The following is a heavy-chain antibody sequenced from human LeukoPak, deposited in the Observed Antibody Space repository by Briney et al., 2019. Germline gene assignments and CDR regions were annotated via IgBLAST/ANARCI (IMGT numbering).Heavy chain of an antibody. CDR1: GFTFSNYN. J-gene: IGHJ4*02. V-gene: IGHV3-21*01. CDR2: ISSGSSYK. D-gene: IGHD1-14*01. CDR3: ARVRLNHFDY. Sequence: GGSLRLSCAASGFTFSNYNMNWVRQAPGKGLEGVSSISSGSSYKYYTDSVKGRFTISRDNAKNSMYQQMNSLRAEDTAVYYCARVRLNHFDYWGQGTLVTVSS.